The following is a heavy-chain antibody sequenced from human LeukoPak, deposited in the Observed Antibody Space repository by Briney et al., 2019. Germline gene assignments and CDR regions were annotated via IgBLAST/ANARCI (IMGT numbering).Heavy chain of an antibody. J-gene: IGHJ5*02. CDR2: IKQDGSEK. CDR3: ARDRAVVVVAASRWFDP. CDR1: GFTFSSHW. D-gene: IGHD2-15*01. Sequence: PGGSLRLSCAASGFTFSSHWMSWVRQAPGKGLEWVAHIKQDGSEKYYVDSVKGRFTISRDNAKNSLYPQMNSLRAEDMGVYYCARDRAVVVVAASRWFDPWGQGTLVTVSS. V-gene: IGHV3-7*01.